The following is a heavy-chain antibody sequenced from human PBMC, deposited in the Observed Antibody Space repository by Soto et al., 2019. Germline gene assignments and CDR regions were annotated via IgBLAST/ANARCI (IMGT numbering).Heavy chain of an antibody. D-gene: IGHD2-15*01. CDR1: GFTVSSNY. J-gene: IGHJ3*02. Sequence: GGSLRLSCAASGFTVSSNYMTWARQAPGKGPERVSVIYSGGRTYYADSVKGRFTISRDNSKNTMYLQMNNLRAEDTAVYYCSRASGYCSSGSCYPYNFDIWGQGTMVTVSS. CDR2: IYSGGRT. CDR3: SRASGYCSSGSCYPYNFDI. V-gene: IGHV3-66*01.